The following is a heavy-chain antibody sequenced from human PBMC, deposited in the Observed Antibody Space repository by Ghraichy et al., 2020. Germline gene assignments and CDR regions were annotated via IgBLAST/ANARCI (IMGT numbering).Heavy chain of an antibody. CDR3: ARHVWGSVYPNWFDP. D-gene: IGHD3-16*01. V-gene: IGHV4-38-2*01. J-gene: IGHJ5*02. CDR2: IHYSGIT. Sequence: SETLSLTCAVSGYSISNGYYWGWIRQPPGKGLEYIGSIHYSGITHYKPSLKSRVTISVDTSKNQFSLKLSSVTAADTAVYYCARHVWGSVYPNWFDPWGQGTLVTVSS. CDR1: GYSISNGYY.